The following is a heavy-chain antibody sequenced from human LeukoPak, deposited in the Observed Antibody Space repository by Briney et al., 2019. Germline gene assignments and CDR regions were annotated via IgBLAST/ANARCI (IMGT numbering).Heavy chain of an antibody. V-gene: IGHV1-69*04. Sequence: SVKVSCKASGGTFSSYTISWVRQAPGQGLEWMGRIIPILGIANYAQKFQGRVTITADKSTSTAYMELSSLRSEDTAVYYCARDASRGWYDYWGQGTLVTVSS. CDR3: ARDASRGWYDY. D-gene: IGHD6-19*01. J-gene: IGHJ4*02. CDR2: IIPILGIA. CDR1: GGTFSSYT.